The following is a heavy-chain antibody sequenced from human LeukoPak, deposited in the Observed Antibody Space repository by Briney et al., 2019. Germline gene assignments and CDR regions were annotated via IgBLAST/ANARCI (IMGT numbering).Heavy chain of an antibody. Sequence: GESLRISCKGSGYSFTSYWISWVRQMPGKGLEWMGRIDPSDSYTNYSPSFQGHVTTSADKSISTAYLQWSSLKASDTAMYYCATRGEGATVTIVDYWGQGTLVTVSS. CDR2: IDPSDSYT. V-gene: IGHV5-10-1*01. CDR3: ATRGEGATVTIVDY. CDR1: GYSFTSYW. D-gene: IGHD4-17*01. J-gene: IGHJ4*02.